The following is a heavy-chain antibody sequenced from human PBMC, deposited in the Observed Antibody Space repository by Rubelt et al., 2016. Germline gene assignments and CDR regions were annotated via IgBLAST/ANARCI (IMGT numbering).Heavy chain of an antibody. D-gene: IGHD3-10*01. CDR3: ARAHFGTRNAFDI. CDR1: GFTFSSYA. J-gene: IGHJ3*02. Sequence: GGGLVQPGGSLRLSCAASGFTFSSYAMGWVRQAPGKGLEWVSGINIRGDSAYDADSVKGRFTISRDNSKNTLYLQMNSLRAEDTAVYYCARAHFGTRNAFDIWGQGTMVTVSS. CDR2: INIRGDSA. V-gene: IGHV3-23*05.